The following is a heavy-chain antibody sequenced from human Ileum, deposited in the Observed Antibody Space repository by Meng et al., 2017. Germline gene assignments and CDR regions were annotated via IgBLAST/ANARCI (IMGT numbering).Heavy chain of an antibody. V-gene: IGHV4-4*02. D-gene: IGHD4-23*01. CDR3: ARESHYGGNFVTFDY. CDR1: VRPIICCNC. Sequence: LLYPSVPRPLTSAVLVRPIICCNCWGWARQPPGKGLEWIGEFYHSGTPNYNPSLKSRVTISVDKSKNQFSLKLSSVTAADTAVYYCARESHYGGNFVTFDYWGQGTLVTVSS. CDR2: FYHSGTP. J-gene: IGHJ4*02.